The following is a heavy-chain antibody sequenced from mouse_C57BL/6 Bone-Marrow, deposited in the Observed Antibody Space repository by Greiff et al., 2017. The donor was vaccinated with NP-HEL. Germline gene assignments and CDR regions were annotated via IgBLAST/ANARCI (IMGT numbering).Heavy chain of an antibody. V-gene: IGHV1-82*01. CDR3: AREGGNYESGFAY. D-gene: IGHD2-1*01. Sequence: VQLMESGPELVKPGASVKISCKASGYAFSSSWMNWVKQRPGKGLEWIGRIYPGDGATNYNGKFKGKATLTADKSSSTAYMQLSSLTSEDAAVYFCAREGGNYESGFAYWGQGTLVTVSA. CDR1: GYAFSSSW. CDR2: IYPGDGAT. J-gene: IGHJ3*01.